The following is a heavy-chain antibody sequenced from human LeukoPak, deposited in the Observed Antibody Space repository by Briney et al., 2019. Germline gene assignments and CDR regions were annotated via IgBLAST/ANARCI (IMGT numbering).Heavy chain of an antibody. CDR2: IIPIFGTA. CDR3: ARTRADYDFWSGYFDY. Sequence: SVKVSCMASGGTFSSYAISWVRQAPGQGLEWMGGIIPIFGTANYAQKFQGRVTITADESTSTAYMELSSLRSEDTAVYYCARTRADYDFWSGYFDYWGQGTLVTVSS. D-gene: IGHD3-3*01. V-gene: IGHV1-69*13. CDR1: GGTFSSYA. J-gene: IGHJ4*02.